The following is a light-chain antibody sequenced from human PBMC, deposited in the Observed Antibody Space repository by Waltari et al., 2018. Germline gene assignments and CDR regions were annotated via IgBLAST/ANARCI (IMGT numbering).Light chain of an antibody. CDR2: GAS. J-gene: IGKJ2*01. Sequence: EIVMTQSPATLSVSPGERATLSCRASQSVGSDLAWYQQKPGQAPSLLIYGASTRVTGVPARFSGRGSGTEFTLTISSLQSEDFAVYYCQQYNKWPPYTFGQGTKLEIK. CDR3: QQYNKWPPYT. CDR1: QSVGSD. V-gene: IGKV3-15*01.